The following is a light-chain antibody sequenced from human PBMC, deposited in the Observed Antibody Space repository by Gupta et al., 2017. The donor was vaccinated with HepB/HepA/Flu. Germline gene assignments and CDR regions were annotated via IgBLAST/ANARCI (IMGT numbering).Light chain of an antibody. CDR2: DVT. CDR3: SSYTSSSTLVV. J-gene: IGLJ2*01. Sequence: QPALPQPASVSGSPGRSITISCTCTSSDVGGYNYVAWYQQHPGKAPKLMIYDVTNRPSGISNRFSGSKSGNTASLTISGLQAEDEADYYCSSYTSSSTLVVFGGGTKLTVL. V-gene: IGLV2-14*01. CDR1: SSDVGGYNY.